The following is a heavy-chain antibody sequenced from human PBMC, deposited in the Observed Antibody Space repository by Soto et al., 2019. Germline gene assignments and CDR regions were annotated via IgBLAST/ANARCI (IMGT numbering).Heavy chain of an antibody. CDR3: ASGGVGYCISTSCPFLDY. CDR1: GFTFSSYA. J-gene: IGHJ4*02. CDR2: ISYDGSNK. Sequence: GGSLRLSCAASGFTFSSYAMHWVRQAPGKGLEWVAVISYDGSNKYYADSVKGRFTISRDNSKNTLYLQMNSLRAEDTAVYYCASGGVGYCISTSCPFLDYWGQGTLVTVSS. D-gene: IGHD2-2*01. V-gene: IGHV3-30-3*01.